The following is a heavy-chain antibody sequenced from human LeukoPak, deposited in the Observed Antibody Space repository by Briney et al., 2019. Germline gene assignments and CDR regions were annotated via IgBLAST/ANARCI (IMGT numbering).Heavy chain of an antibody. CDR1: GGSISSGGYY. J-gene: IGHJ4*02. CDR3: ASTTVVVVAAVY. D-gene: IGHD2-15*01. CDR2: IYYSGST. Sequence: SQTLSLTCTVSGGSISSGGYYWSWIRQHPGKGLEWIGYIYYSGSTYYNPSLKSRVTISVDTSKIQFSLKLSSVTAADTAVYYCASTTVVVVAAVYWGQGTLVTVSS. V-gene: IGHV4-31*03.